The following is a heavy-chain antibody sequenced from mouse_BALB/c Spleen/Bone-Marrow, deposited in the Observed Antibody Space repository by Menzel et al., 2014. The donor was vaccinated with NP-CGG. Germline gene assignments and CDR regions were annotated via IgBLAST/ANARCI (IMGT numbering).Heavy chain of an antibody. Sequence: QVQLQQSGAEVVRPGTSVKVSCKASGYDFXSYLIEWIKQRPGQGLEWIGVINPGSGGSNYNEKFTGKATLTVDKSSSTAYMQLSSLTSDDSAVYFCARNANWLLTYWGQGTLVTVSA. J-gene: IGHJ3*01. V-gene: IGHV1-54*01. D-gene: IGHD4-1*01. CDR1: GYDFXSYL. CDR3: ARNANWLLTY. CDR2: INPGSGGS.